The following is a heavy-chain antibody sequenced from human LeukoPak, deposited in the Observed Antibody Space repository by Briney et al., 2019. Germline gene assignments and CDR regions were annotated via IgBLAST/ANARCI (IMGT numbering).Heavy chain of an antibody. V-gene: IGHV3-7*01. J-gene: IGHJ4*02. CDR2: IKQDGSEK. Sequence: PGGSLRLSCAASGFTFSSYWMSWVRQAPGKGLEWVANIKQDGSEKYYVDSVKGRFIISRDNDKNSLFLQMTSLRAEDTAVYYCARVGGRYSPLGYWGQGTLVTVSS. D-gene: IGHD3-16*02. CDR1: GFTFSSYW. CDR3: ARVGGRYSPLGY.